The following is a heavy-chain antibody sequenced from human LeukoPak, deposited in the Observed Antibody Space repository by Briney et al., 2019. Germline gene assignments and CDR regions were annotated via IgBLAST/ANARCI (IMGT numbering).Heavy chain of an antibody. Sequence: SETLSLTCTVSGGSISSSSYYWGWIRQPPGKGLEWIGSIHYSGSTYYNPSLKSRVTISVDTSKNQFSLKLSSVTAADTAVYYCARAGCSGGSCYESRGAFDIWGQGTMVTVSS. V-gene: IGHV4-39*07. J-gene: IGHJ3*02. CDR2: IHYSGST. D-gene: IGHD2-15*01. CDR3: ARAGCSGGSCYESRGAFDI. CDR1: GGSISSSSYY.